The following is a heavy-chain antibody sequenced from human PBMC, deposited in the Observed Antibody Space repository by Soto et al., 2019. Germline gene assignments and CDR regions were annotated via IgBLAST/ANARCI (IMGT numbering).Heavy chain of an antibody. CDR3: AKRTVGWYCDL. J-gene: IGHJ2*01. CDR2: ISGSGGST. CDR1: GFTFSSYA. V-gene: IGHV3-23*01. D-gene: IGHD4-17*01. Sequence: EVQLLESGGGLVQPGGSLRLSCAASGFTFSSYAMNWVRRAPGKGLEWVSVISGSGGSTYYADAVKGRFTISGDNSKNTLYLQRNSRRAEDTAVYYCAKRTVGWYCDLWGRGTLFTVSS.